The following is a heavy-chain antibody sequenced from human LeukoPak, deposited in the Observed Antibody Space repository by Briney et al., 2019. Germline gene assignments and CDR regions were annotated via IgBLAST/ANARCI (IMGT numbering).Heavy chain of an antibody. D-gene: IGHD3-16*01. CDR1: GYTFTSYG. CDR3: ARAVWGYGGNSVRAGNWFDP. V-gene: IGHV1-18*01. CDR2: ISAYNGNT. J-gene: IGHJ5*02. Sequence: ASVKVSCKASGYTFTSYGISWVRQAPGQGLEWMGWISAYNGNTNYAQKLQGRVTMTTDTSTSTAYMELRSLRSDDTAVYYCARAVWGYGGNSVRAGNWFDPWGQGTLVTVSS.